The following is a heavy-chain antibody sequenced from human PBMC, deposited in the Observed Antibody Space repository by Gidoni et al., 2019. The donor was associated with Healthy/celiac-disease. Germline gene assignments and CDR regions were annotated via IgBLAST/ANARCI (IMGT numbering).Heavy chain of an antibody. D-gene: IGHD7-27*01. CDR2: IYYSGST. Sequence: QVQLQESGPGLVKPSETLSLTCTVSGGSISSYYWSWIRQPPGKGLEWIGYIYYSGSTNYNPSLKSRVTISVDTSKHQFSLKLSSVTAADTAVYYCASSQLGTYYYYYMDVWGKGTTVTVSS. CDR3: ASSQLGTYYYYYMDV. V-gene: IGHV4-59*08. CDR1: GGSISSYY. J-gene: IGHJ6*03.